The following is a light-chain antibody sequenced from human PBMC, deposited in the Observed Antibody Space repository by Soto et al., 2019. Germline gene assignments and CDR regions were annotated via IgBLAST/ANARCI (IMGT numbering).Light chain of an antibody. J-gene: IGLJ2*01. V-gene: IGLV3-21*02. CDR2: DND. Sequence: SYELTQAPSVSVAPGQTARITCGGNNIAIKSVHWYQQKPGQAPVLVVYDNDDRPSGIPERFSGSTSGNTATLTIRRVEAGDEADYYCQLWDGVSRHVVFGGGTQLTVL. CDR3: QLWDGVSRHVV. CDR1: NIAIKS.